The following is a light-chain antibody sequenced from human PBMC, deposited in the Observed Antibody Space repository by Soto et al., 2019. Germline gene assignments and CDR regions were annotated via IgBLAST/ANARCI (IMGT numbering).Light chain of an antibody. Sequence: VMRLTAGTLSVSRGGGDTRSCRTSRGISSNLAWYQQKPGQAPRLLIYDASTRATGIPARFSGSGSGTEFTLIIRRSQYEDFAVYSCHQYNNWPPWTFGQGTKVDI. J-gene: IGKJ1*01. CDR2: DAS. V-gene: IGKV3-15*01. CDR1: RGISSN. CDR3: HQYNNWPPWT.